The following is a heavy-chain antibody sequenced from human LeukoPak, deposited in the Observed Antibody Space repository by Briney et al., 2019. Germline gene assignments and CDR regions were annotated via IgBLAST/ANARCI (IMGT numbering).Heavy chain of an antibody. CDR2: ISSSSSYI. CDR1: GFTFSSYS. J-gene: IGHJ4*02. V-gene: IGHV3-21*01. D-gene: IGHD5-24*01. CDR3: ARDDRDGYTFDY. Sequence: GGSLRLSYAASGFTFSSYSMNWVRQAPGKGLEWVSSISSSSSYIYYADSAKGRFTISRDNAKNSLYLQMNSLRAEDTAVYYCARDDRDGYTFDYWGQGTLVTVSS.